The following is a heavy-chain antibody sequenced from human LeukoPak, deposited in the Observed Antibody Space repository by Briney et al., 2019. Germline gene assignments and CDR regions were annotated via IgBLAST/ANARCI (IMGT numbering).Heavy chain of an antibody. CDR1: GFTFSSYG. Sequence: GGSLRLSCAASGFTFSSYGMHWVRQAPGEGLEWVAFILYDGSNKYYADSVKGRFTISRDNSKNTLYLQMNSLRSEDTAVYYCARHPMGYSGYDDNWFDPWGQGTLVTVSS. J-gene: IGHJ5*02. CDR2: ILYDGSNK. D-gene: IGHD5-12*01. V-gene: IGHV3-30*02. CDR3: ARHPMGYSGYDDNWFDP.